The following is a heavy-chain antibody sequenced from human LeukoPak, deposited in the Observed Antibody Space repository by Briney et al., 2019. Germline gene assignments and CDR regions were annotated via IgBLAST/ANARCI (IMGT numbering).Heavy chain of an antibody. CDR3: ARHRGDGYNYDYFDY. CDR1: GGSINSGDYY. Sequence: PSETLSLTCTVSGGSINSGDYYWGWIRQPPGKGLEWIGSIYYSGNTYYNPSLKSRVTISVDTSKNQFSLKLSSVTAADTAVYYCARHRGDGYNYDYFDYWGQGTLVTVSS. CDR2: IYYSGNT. V-gene: IGHV4-39*01. D-gene: IGHD5-24*01. J-gene: IGHJ4*02.